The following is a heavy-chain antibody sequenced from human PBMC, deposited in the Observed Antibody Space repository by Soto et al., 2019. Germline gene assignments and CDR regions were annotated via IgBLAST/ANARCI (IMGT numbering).Heavy chain of an antibody. CDR2: IDQDESEK. J-gene: IGHJ4*02. CDR3: ARASNYGGSYWFVW. CDR1: GLHLSNYW. D-gene: IGHD1-26*01. V-gene: IGHV3-7*03. Sequence: VGTLRLSCAASGLHLSNYWMTWVRQAPGKGLEWVANIDQDESEKYYVQSVKGRFTISRDNAKNSLYLQMESLRAEASAVYYCARASNYGGSYWFVWWCPGTLVTVFS.